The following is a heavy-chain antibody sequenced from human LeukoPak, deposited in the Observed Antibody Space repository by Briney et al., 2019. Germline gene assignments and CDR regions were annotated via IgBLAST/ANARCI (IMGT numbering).Heavy chain of an antibody. CDR1: GGSISSHY. D-gene: IGHD3-10*01. CDR2: IYYSGST. J-gene: IGHJ4*02. V-gene: IGHV4-59*11. CDR3: ARTMGRNYYGSGSYPHYFDY. Sequence: SETLSLTCTVSGGSISSHYWSWIRQPPGKGLEWIGYIYYSGSTNYNASLKSRVTISVDTSKNQFSLKLSSVTAADTAVYYCARTMGRNYYGSGSYPHYFDYWGQGTLVTVSS.